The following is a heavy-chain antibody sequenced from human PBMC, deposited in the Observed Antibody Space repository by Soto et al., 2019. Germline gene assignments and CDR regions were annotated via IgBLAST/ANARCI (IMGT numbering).Heavy chain of an antibody. CDR2: IYYSGNT. V-gene: IGHV4-39*07. J-gene: IGHJ3*02. D-gene: IGHD3-10*01. CDR3: ARRYGSAFDI. Sequence: LSLTCTVSGGSISSSSYYWGWIRQPPGKGLEWIGSIYYSGNTYYNPSLKSRVTISVDTSKNQFSLKLSSVTAADTAVYYCARRYGSAFDIWGQGTMVTVSS. CDR1: GGSISSSSYY.